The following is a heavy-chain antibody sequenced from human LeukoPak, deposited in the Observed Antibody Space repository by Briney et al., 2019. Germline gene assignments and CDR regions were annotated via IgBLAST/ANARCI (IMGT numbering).Heavy chain of an antibody. CDR1: GFTFSSYG. J-gene: IGHJ4*02. V-gene: IGHV3-30*18. D-gene: IGHD4-23*01. Sequence: GGSLRLSCAASGFTFSSYGMHWVRQAPGKGLEWVAVISYDGSNKYYADSVKGRFTISRDNSKNTLYLQMNSLRAEDTAVYYCAKDAKSGYSRNNFDYWGQGTLVTVSS. CDR3: AKDAKSGYSRNNFDY. CDR2: ISYDGSNK.